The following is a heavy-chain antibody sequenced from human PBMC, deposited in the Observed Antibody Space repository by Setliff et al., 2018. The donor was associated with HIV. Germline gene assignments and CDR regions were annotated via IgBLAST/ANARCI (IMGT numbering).Heavy chain of an antibody. Sequence: LSLTCTVSGDSVSTFNYYWGWIRRPPGKGLEWIASIYSSGTTYHSPSLKNRVTVSADRTKNQFSLKLTSVTAADTAIYYCARHRGVRDPSGWYGISWSDPWGQGILVTVS. D-gene: IGHD6-19*01. J-gene: IGHJ5*02. CDR1: GDSVSTFNYY. CDR2: IYSSGTT. V-gene: IGHV4-39*01. CDR3: ARHRGVRDPSGWYGISWSDP.